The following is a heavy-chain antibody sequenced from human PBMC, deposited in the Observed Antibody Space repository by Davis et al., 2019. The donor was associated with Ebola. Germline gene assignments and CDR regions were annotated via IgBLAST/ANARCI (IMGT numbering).Heavy chain of an antibody. V-gene: IGHV4-59*01. Sequence: PSETLSLTCTVSGGSISSYYWSWIRQPPGKGLEWIGYIYYSGSTNYNPSLKSRVTISVDTSKNQFSLKLSSVTAADTAVYYCARDGGGSSWPNWFDPWGQGTLVTVSS. D-gene: IGHD6-13*01. CDR1: GGSISSYY. CDR2: IYYSGST. CDR3: ARDGGGSSWPNWFDP. J-gene: IGHJ5*02.